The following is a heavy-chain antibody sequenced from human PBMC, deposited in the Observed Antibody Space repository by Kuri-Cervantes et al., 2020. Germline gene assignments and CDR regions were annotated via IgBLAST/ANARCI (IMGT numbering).Heavy chain of an antibody. V-gene: IGHV3-13*01. CDR2: IGTAGDT. CDR3: AKDSSEFAEHYYFHMDV. Sequence: GESLKISCAASGFTFSSYDMHWVRQATGKGLEWVSAIGTAGDTYYPGSVKGRFTISRDYSRNTVYLQMHSLGADDTGVYICAKDSSEFAEHYYFHMDVWGKGATVTVSS. D-gene: IGHD6-6*01. CDR1: GFTFSSYD. J-gene: IGHJ6*03.